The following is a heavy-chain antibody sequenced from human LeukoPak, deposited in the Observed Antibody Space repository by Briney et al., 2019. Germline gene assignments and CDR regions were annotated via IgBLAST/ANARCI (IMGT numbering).Heavy chain of an antibody. D-gene: IGHD2-21*02. CDR2: ISYDGSNK. V-gene: IGHV3-30*03. Sequence: GGSLRLSCAASGFTFSSYGMHWVRRAPGKGLEWVAAISYDGSNKDYADSVKGRFTISRDNSKNTVYLQMNSLRAEDTAVYYCASELAYCGDDCYSAFDVWGQGTMVTVSS. J-gene: IGHJ3*01. CDR1: GFTFSSYG. CDR3: ASELAYCGDDCYSAFDV.